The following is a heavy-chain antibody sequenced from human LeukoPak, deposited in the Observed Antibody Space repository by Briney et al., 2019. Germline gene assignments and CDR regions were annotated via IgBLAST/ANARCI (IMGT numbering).Heavy chain of an antibody. V-gene: IGHV3-23*01. Sequence: GGSLRLSCVASGFTLSSYAVSWVRQAPGKGLQWVSSLGISGDYAWYAGSVKGRFTISRDSSKNTLYLQMNRLGAEDTAVYYCAKEVVRGAADYWGQGTLVTVSS. J-gene: IGHJ4*02. CDR1: GFTLSSYA. CDR3: AKEVVRGAADY. CDR2: LGISGDYA. D-gene: IGHD3-10*01.